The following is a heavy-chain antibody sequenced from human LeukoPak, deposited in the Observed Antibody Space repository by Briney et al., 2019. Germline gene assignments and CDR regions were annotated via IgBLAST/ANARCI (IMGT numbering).Heavy chain of an antibody. CDR1: GFTFRSYG. D-gene: IGHD3-10*01. V-gene: IGHV3-33*01. Sequence: QPGRSLRLSCAASGFTFRSYGMHWVRQAPGKGLEWVGVIWYDGSNKYYADSVKGRFTISRDNSKNTLYLQMNSLRAEDTAVYYCARYGSGSTIDYWGQGTLVTVSS. CDR2: IWYDGSNK. CDR3: ARYGSGSTIDY. J-gene: IGHJ4*02.